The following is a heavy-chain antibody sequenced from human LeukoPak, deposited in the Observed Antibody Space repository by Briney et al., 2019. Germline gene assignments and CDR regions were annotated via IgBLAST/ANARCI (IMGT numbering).Heavy chain of an antibody. CDR2: INHSGST. D-gene: IGHD3-22*01. Sequence: SETLSLTCAVYGGSFSGYYWSWIRQPPGKGLEWIGEINHSGSTSYNPSLKSRVTISVDTSKNQFSLKLSSVTAADTAVYYCARVRNYYDSSGYYCAPGKYYFDYWGQGTLVTVSS. CDR3: ARVRNYYDSSGYYCAPGKYYFDY. CDR1: GGSFSGYY. V-gene: IGHV4-34*01. J-gene: IGHJ4*02.